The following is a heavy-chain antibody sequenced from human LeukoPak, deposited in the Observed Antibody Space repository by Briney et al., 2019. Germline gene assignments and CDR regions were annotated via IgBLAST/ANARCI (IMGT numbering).Heavy chain of an antibody. V-gene: IGHV3-9*01. Sequence: GRSLRLSCAASGFTFDDYAMHWVRQAPGKGLEWVSGISWNSGSIGYADSVKGRFTISRDNAKNSLYLQMNSLRAEDTALYYCAKGMHSSGWPIFDYWGQRTLVTVSS. CDR3: AKGMHSSGWPIFDY. CDR1: GFTFDDYA. J-gene: IGHJ4*02. D-gene: IGHD6-19*01. CDR2: ISWNSGSI.